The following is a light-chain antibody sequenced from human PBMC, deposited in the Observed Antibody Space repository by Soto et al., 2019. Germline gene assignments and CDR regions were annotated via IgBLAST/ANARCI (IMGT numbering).Light chain of an antibody. CDR2: DVS. CDR3: CSYAGRYIYV. V-gene: IGLV2-11*01. J-gene: IGLJ1*01. Sequence: QSALTQPRSVSGSPGQSVAISCTGTSSDVGGHDYVSWYQQHPGKAPKLMIYDVSKRPSGVPDRFSGSKSGNAASLTISGLQVEDEADYYCCSYAGRYIYVFGSGTKLTVL. CDR1: SSDVGGHDY.